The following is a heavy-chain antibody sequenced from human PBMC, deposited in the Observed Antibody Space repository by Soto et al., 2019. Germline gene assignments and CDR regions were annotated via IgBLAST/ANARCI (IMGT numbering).Heavy chain of an antibody. CDR3: ASLGVVPAARFLDY. V-gene: IGHV4-34*01. J-gene: IGHJ4*02. CDR2: INHSGST. D-gene: IGHD2-2*01. CDR1: GGSFSGYY. Sequence: QVQLQQWGAGLLKPSETLSLTCAVYGGSFSGYYWSWIRQPPGKGLEWFGEINHSGSTNYNPSLKSRVTISVDTSKNQFSLKLSSVTAADTAVYYCASLGVVPAARFLDYWGQGTLVTVSS.